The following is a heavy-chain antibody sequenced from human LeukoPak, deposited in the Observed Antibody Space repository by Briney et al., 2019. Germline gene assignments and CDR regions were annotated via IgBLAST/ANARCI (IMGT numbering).Heavy chain of an antibody. J-gene: IGHJ4*02. Sequence: PSETLSLTCTVSGGSISSYYWSWIRQPPGKGLEWIGYIYYSGSTYYNPSLKSRVTISVDTSKNQFSLKLSSVTAADTAVYYCARPPRDWGQGTLVTVSS. V-gene: IGHV4-59*08. CDR1: GGSISSYY. CDR2: IYYSGST. CDR3: ARPPRD.